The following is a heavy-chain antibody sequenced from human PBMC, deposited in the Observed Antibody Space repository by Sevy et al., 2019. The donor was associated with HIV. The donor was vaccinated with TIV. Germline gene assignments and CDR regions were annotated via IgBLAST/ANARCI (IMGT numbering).Heavy chain of an antibody. V-gene: IGHV4-38-2*01. CDR1: GYSISSDYY. CDR2: IYHSGYS. D-gene: IGHD6-19*01. CDR3: ARAIGTQVAGLYYFDY. Sequence: SETLSLTCAVSGYSISSDYYWGWIRQPPGKGLEWNGSIYHSGYSYYNPSLKSRVTISVDTSKNQFSLKLSSVIAADTAVFYCARAIGTQVAGLYYFDYWGQGTLVTVSS. J-gene: IGHJ4*02.